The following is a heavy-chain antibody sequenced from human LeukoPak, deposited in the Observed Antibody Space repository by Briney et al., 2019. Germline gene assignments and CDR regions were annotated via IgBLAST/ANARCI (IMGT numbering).Heavy chain of an antibody. CDR3: ARGTLSTVTGGDFFDY. Sequence: SQTLSLTCTASGGSISSGGYYWSWVRQPPGKGLEWIGYIYYSGSTYYNPSLKSRVTISVDTSKNQFSLKLSSVTAADTAVYYCARGTLSTVTGGDFFDYWGQGTLVTVSS. J-gene: IGHJ4*02. CDR1: GGSISSGGYY. V-gene: IGHV4-30-4*01. D-gene: IGHD4-17*01. CDR2: IYYSGST.